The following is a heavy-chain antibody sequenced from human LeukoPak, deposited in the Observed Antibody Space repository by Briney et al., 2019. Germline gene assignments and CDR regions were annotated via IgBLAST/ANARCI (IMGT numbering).Heavy chain of an antibody. Sequence: SETLSLTCAVYGGSFSGYYWSWIRQPPGKGLEWIGEVHLDGRTNYNPSLESRLTMSVDVSENQVSLKLTSVTAADTAVYYCAREGGFYRPLDYSGQGTLVTVSS. CDR2: VHLDGRT. CDR1: GGSFSGYY. D-gene: IGHD3-3*01. V-gene: IGHV4-34*10. CDR3: AREGGFYRPLDY. J-gene: IGHJ4*02.